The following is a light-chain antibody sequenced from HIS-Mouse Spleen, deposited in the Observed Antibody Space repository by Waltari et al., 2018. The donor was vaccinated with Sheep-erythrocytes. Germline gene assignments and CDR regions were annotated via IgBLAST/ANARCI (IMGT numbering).Light chain of an antibody. J-gene: IGLJ3*02. CDR1: SSDVGGYNY. Sequence: QSALTQPASVSGSPGQSITIPCTGTSSDVGGYNYVSWYHQHPVKAPKLMIYDVSNLPSGVSNRFSGSKSGNTASLTISGLQAEDEADYYCSSYTSSSTWVFGGGTKLTVL. CDR3: SSYTSSSTWV. CDR2: DVS. V-gene: IGLV2-14*03.